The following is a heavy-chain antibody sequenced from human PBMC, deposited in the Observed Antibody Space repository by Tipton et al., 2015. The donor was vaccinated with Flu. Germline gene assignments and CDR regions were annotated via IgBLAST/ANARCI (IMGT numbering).Heavy chain of an antibody. CDR1: GFTFSNYE. CDR3: ARDSRGLFDY. D-gene: IGHD3-10*01. J-gene: IGHJ4*02. CDR2: ISRSGTTT. Sequence: SLRLSCAASGFTFSNYEMNWVRQAPGKGLEWLSYISRSGTTTYYADSVKGRFTVSRDNARNSLFLQMNSLRAEDTAVYYCARDSRGLFDYWGQGTLVTVSS. V-gene: IGHV3-48*03.